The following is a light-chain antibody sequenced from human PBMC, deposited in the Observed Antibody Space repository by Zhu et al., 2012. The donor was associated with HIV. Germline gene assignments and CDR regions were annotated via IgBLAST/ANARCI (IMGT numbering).Light chain of an antibody. V-gene: IGKV1-5*03. Sequence: DIQMTQSPSILSASVGDRVTITCRASQSISSWLAWYQQKPGKAPKFLIXKASSLESGVPSRFSGSGSGTVFTLTISGLQPDDFATYYCQQYKSYSLTFGGGTKVEIK. CDR1: QSISSW. CDR2: KAS. J-gene: IGKJ4*01. CDR3: QQYKSYSLT.